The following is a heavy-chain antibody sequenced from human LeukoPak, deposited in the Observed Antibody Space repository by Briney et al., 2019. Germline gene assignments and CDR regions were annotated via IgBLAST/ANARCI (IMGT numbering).Heavy chain of an antibody. CDR1: GFTFSSYA. V-gene: IGHV3-30*04. CDR2: ISYDGSNK. CDR3: ASSVDYYDSSGLGAFDI. Sequence: PGGSLRLSCAASGFTFSSYAMHWVRQAPGKGLEWAAVISYDGSNKYYADSVKGRFTISRDNSKNTLYLQMNSLRAEDTAVYYCASSVDYYDSSGLGAFDIWGQGTMVTVSS. J-gene: IGHJ3*02. D-gene: IGHD3-22*01.